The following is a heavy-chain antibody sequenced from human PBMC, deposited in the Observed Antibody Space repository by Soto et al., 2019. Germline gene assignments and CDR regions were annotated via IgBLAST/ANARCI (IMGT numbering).Heavy chain of an antibody. J-gene: IGHJ6*02. CDR2: IDWDDDK. CDR1: GFSLSTSGMC. V-gene: IGHV2-70*01. Sequence: SGPTQVPPTQPLTLTCTFSGFSLSTSGMCVSWIRQPPGKALEWLALIDWDDDKYYSTSLKTRLTISKDTSKNQVVLTMTNMDPVDTATYYCARGSSPGGLYYYYGMDVWGQGTTVTVSS. D-gene: IGHD6-6*01. CDR3: ARGSSPGGLYYYYGMDV.